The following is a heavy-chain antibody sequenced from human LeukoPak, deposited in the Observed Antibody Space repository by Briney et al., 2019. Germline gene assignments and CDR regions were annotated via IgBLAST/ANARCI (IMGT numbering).Heavy chain of an antibody. D-gene: IGHD3-16*01. CDR3: ARLYYDYVWGSRDAFDI. CDR1: GFTFSSYG. V-gene: IGHV3-30*02. J-gene: IGHJ3*02. Sequence: PGGSLRLSCAASGFTFSSYGMHWVRQAPGKGLEWVAFIRYDGSNKYYADSVKGRFTISRDNSKNTLYLQMNSLRAEDTAVYYCARLYYDYVWGSRDAFDIWGQGTMVTVSS. CDR2: IRYDGSNK.